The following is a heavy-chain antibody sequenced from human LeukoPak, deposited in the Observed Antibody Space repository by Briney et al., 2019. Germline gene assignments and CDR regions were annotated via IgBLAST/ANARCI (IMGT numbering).Heavy chain of an antibody. J-gene: IGHJ5*02. V-gene: IGHV4-59*01. CDR1: DDSISDYY. CDR3: ARSPYDILTGYYNNWFDP. CDR2: FYNSGRS. D-gene: IGHD3-9*01. Sequence: SETLSLTCTVSDDSISDYYRGWIRQPPGKGLEWIGYFYNSGRSTYNPSLKSRVTISADTSKNHFSLKLNSVTTADTAVYYCARSPYDILTGYYNNWFDPWGQGTLVTVSS.